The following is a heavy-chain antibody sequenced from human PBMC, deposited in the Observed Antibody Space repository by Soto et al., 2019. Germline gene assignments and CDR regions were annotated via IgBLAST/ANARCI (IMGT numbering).Heavy chain of an antibody. J-gene: IGHJ4*02. Sequence: QVQLQQWGAGLLKPSETLSLTCAVYGGSFSGYYWSWIRQPPGKGLEWIGEINHSGSTNYNPSLTSRVTISVDTSKTQFSLKLSSVTAADTAVYYCARAYGGNSGVFYYWGQGTLVTVSS. CDR2: INHSGST. CDR1: GGSFSGYY. V-gene: IGHV4-34*01. CDR3: ARAYGGNSGVFYY. D-gene: IGHD4-17*01.